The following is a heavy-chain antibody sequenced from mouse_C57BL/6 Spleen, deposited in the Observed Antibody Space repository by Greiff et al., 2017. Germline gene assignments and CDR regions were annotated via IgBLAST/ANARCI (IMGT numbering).Heavy chain of an antibody. CDR1: GFTFTDYY. V-gene: IGHV7-3*01. CDR2: IRNKANGYTT. CDR3: ARGDYYGSSYYAMDY. Sequence: EVQRVESGGGLVQPGGSLSLSCAASGFTFTDYYMSWVRQPPGKALEWLGFIRNKANGYTTEYSASVKGRFTISRDNSQSILYLQMNALRAEDSATYYCARGDYYGSSYYAMDYWGQGTSVTVSS. D-gene: IGHD1-1*01. J-gene: IGHJ4*01.